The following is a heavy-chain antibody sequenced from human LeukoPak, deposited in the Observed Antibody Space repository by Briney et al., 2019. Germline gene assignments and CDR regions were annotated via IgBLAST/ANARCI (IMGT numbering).Heavy chain of an antibody. D-gene: IGHD4-17*01. CDR1: GVTVTNDYFY. J-gene: IGHJ6*03. Sequence: SETLSLTCAVSGVTVTNDYFYWTWIRHLPGKGLEWIGYINHSGSNYFNPSLKSRITITVDTSNNHFSLNLTSVTAADTAVYYCATCSLNACGDFVPLDVWGTGTTVSVS. V-gene: IGHV4-31*11. CDR3: ATCSLNACGDFVPLDV. CDR2: INHSGSN.